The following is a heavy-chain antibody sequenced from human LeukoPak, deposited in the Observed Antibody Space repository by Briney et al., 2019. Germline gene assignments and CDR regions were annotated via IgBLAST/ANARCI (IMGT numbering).Heavy chain of an antibody. CDR2: IYYSGST. D-gene: IGHD1-26*01. Sequence: SQTLSLTCTVSGGSISTYYWSWIRQPPGKGLEWIGYIYYSGSTNYNPSLKSRVTISVDTSKNQFSLKLSSVTAADTAVYYCARENWGSGSYYKPLDYWGQGTLVTVSS. CDR1: GGSISTYY. CDR3: ARENWGSGSYYKPLDY. V-gene: IGHV4-59*08. J-gene: IGHJ4*02.